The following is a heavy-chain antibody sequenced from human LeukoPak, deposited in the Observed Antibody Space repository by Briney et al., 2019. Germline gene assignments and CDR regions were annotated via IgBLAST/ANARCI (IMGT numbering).Heavy chain of an antibody. CDR1: GGSISSYY. J-gene: IGHJ6*03. V-gene: IGHV4-59*01. CDR2: IYHSGST. Sequence: SETPSLTCTVSGGSISSYYWSWIRQPLGKGLEWIGYIYHSGSTKYNPSLKSRVTISVDTSKNQFSLKLSSVTAADTAVYYCAGGPGWYDSSVYYYYMDVWDKGTTVTVSS. D-gene: IGHD3-22*01. CDR3: AGGPGWYDSSVYYYYMDV.